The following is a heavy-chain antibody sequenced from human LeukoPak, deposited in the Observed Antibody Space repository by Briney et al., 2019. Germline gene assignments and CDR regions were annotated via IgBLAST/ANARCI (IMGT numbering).Heavy chain of an antibody. D-gene: IGHD2-15*01. J-gene: IGHJ4*02. CDR3: ARGPLVVVAATPFDY. Sequence: ASVKVSCKASGYTFTGYYMHWVRQAPGQGLEWMGWINPNSGGTNYAQKFQGRVTMTRDTSISTAYMELSRLGSDDTAVYYCARGPLVVVAATPFDYWGQGTLVTVSS. CDR1: GYTFTGYY. CDR2: INPNSGGT. V-gene: IGHV1-2*02.